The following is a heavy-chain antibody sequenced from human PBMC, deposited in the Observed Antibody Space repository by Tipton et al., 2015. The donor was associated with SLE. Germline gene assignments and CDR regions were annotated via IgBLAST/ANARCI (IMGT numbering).Heavy chain of an antibody. CDR3: ARFLRSGWSYWYFDL. J-gene: IGHJ2*01. D-gene: IGHD6-19*01. V-gene: IGHV4-34*01. CDR2: INHSGST. Sequence: TLSLTCAVYGGSFSGYYWSWIRQPPGKGLEWIGEINHSGSTNYNPSLKGRVTISVDTSKNQFSLKLSSVTAADTAVYYCARFLRSGWSYWYFDLWGRGTPVTVSS. CDR1: GGSFSGYY.